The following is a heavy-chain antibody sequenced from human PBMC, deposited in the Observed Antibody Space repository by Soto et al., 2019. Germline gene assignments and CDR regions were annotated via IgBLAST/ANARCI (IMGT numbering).Heavy chain of an antibody. Sequence: LVESGGALVYPGGSLRLSCIASGFSFSDYSMNWVRQAPGKGLQWVSYISSSSDKTYYADSVKGRFTVSRDNAKNALFLEMNSLRDDDTATYSCARLPKGSLVTAWGKGTRVTVSS. CDR1: GFSFSDYS. D-gene: IGHD2-21*02. V-gene: IGHV3-48*02. J-gene: IGHJ4*02. CDR2: ISSSSDKT. CDR3: ARLPKGSLVTA.